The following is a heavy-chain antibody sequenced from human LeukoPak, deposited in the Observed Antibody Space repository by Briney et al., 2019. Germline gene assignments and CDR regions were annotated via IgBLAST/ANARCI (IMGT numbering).Heavy chain of an antibody. V-gene: IGHV4-4*07. Sequence: SGTLSLTCTASGGYIGSYYWSWIRQPAGKGLEWIGRIYTSENTDYNPSLKSRVTMSVDMSTSQFSLRLTSVTAADTAVYYCAREGDYGDYSKSFYYMDVWGKGTTVTVSS. CDR3: AREGDYGDYSKSFYYMDV. CDR1: GGYIGSYY. J-gene: IGHJ6*03. D-gene: IGHD4-17*01. CDR2: IYTSENT.